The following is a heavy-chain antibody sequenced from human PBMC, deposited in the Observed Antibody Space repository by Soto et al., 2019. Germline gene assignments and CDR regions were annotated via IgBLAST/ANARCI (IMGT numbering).Heavy chain of an antibody. V-gene: IGHV3-48*02. CDR2: ISSSSSTI. D-gene: IGHD6-13*01. Sequence: GGSLRLSCAASGFTFSSYIMNWVRQAPGKGLEWVSYISSSSSTIYYADSVKGRFTISRDNAKNSLYLQMNSLRDEDTAMYYCARDASFTFYGSSWYWFDPWGQGTLVTVSS. CDR3: ARDASFTFYGSSWYWFDP. J-gene: IGHJ5*02. CDR1: GFTFSSYI.